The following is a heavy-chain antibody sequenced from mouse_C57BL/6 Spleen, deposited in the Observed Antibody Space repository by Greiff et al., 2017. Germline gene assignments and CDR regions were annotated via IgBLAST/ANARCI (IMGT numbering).Heavy chain of an antibody. CDR1: GYTFTSYD. CDR2: IYPRDGST. V-gene: IGHV1-85*01. Sequence: QVQLQQSGPELVKPGASVKLSCKASGYTFTSYDINWVKQRPGQGLEWIGWIYPRDGSTKYNEKFEGKGTLTVDTASSTAYMELHSLTSEDSAVYFCARWDNGYYDAMDYWGQGTSVTVSS. D-gene: IGHD2-2*01. CDR3: ARWDNGYYDAMDY. J-gene: IGHJ4*01.